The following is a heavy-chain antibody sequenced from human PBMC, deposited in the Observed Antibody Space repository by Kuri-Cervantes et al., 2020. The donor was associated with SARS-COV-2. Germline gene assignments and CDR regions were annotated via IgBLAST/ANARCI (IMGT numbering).Heavy chain of an antibody. J-gene: IGHJ6*02. CDR1: GGSLSGYY. V-gene: IGHV4-34*01. Sequence: GSLRLSCAVYGGSLSGYYWTWIRQPPEKGLEWIGEISDSGSTNYNPSLKSRVTISVDTSKNQFSLRLSSVTAADTAVYYCARQVDYDILTYYGMDVWGQGTTVTVSS. CDR3: ARQVDYDILTYYGMDV. CDR2: ISDSGST. D-gene: IGHD3-9*01.